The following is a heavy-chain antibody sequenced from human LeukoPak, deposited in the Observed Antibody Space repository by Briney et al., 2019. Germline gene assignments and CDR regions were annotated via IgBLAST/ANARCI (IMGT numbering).Heavy chain of an antibody. Sequence: PGGSLRLSCAASGFTFSRSAITWVRQTPGKGVDWVSSISSSGNTYYADSVKGRFTISRDNSKNMLYLQMNSLRAEDTAVYYCVKGRISEDGLDFWGQGTLVTVSS. CDR3: VKGRISEDGLDF. CDR1: GFTFSRSA. CDR2: ISSSGNT. J-gene: IGHJ4*02. V-gene: IGHV3-23*01. D-gene: IGHD6-13*01.